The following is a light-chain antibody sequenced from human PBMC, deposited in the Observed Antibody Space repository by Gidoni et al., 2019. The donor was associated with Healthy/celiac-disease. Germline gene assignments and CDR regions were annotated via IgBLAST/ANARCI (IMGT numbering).Light chain of an antibody. J-gene: IGLJ2*01. V-gene: IGLV3-1*01. CDR1: NLGDKY. CDR2: QDS. Sequence: SYELTKPPSAAGSPGQTASITCSGDNLGDKYACWYQQKPGQSPVLVIYQDSKRPSGIPERFSGSNSGNTATLTISGTQAMDEADYYCQAWDSSTVVFGGGTKLTVL. CDR3: QAWDSSTVV.